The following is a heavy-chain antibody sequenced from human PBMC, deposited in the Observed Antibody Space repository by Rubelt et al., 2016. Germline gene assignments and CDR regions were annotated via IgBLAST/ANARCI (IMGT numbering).Heavy chain of an antibody. Sequence: QVQLVQSGSELKKPGASVKVSCKASGYTFTDYHIHWVRQAPGQGLEWMGRINPNSGGTNYAQKFQGRVTMTRDTSINTAVMYRSRLRAEHTAGYYWTSGPYCGVDCPNWFDPWGQGTLVTVSS. V-gene: IGHV1-2*06. CDR3: TSGPYCGVDCPNWFDP. D-gene: IGHD2-21*02. CDR2: INPNSGGT. CDR1: GYTFTDYH. J-gene: IGHJ5*02.